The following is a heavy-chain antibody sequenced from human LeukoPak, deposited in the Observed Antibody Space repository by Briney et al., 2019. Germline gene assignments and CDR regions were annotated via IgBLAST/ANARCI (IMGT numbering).Heavy chain of an antibody. CDR1: GGTFSSYA. J-gene: IGHJ4*02. V-gene: IGHV1-69*01. CDR3: ARGPLGYCRGGSCPFDY. CDR2: IIPIFGTA. D-gene: IGHD2-15*01. Sequence: SVKVSCKASGGTFSSYAISWVRQAPGQGLEWMGGIIPIFGTANYAQKFQGRVTITADESTSTAYMELSSLRSEDTAVYYCARGPLGYCRGGSCPFDYWGQGTLVTVSS.